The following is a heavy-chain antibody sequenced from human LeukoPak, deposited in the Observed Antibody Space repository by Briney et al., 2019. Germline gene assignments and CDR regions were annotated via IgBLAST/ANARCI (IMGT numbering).Heavy chain of an antibody. D-gene: IGHD3-22*01. CDR3: ASLKNYYDSSGNLVTDAFDI. Sequence: ASVKVSCKASGYTFTGYYMRWVRQAPGQGLEWMGWINPNSGDTNYAQKLQGRVTMTTDTSTSTAYMELRSLRSDDTAVYYCASLKNYYDSSGNLVTDAFDIWGQGTMVTVSS. V-gene: IGHV1-18*04. CDR1: GYTFTGYY. CDR2: INPNSGDT. J-gene: IGHJ3*02.